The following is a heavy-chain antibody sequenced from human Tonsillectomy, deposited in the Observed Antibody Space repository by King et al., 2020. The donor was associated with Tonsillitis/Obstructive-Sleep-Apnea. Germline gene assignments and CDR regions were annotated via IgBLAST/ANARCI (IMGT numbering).Heavy chain of an antibody. D-gene: IGHD3-3*01. Sequence: VQLVESGGGLVQPGGSLRLSCAASGFTFSSYWMTWVRQAPGKGLEWVANIKQDGSEKYYVDSVKGRFTISRDNAENSLYLQMNSLRAEDTAVYYCARDSYGFWGGISDYWGQGTLVTVSS. V-gene: IGHV3-7*04. J-gene: IGHJ4*02. CDR2: IKQDGSEK. CDR3: ARDSYGFWGGISDY. CDR1: GFTFSSYW.